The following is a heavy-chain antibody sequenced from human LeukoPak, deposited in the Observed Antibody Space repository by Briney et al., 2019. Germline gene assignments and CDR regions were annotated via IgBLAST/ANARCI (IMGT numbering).Heavy chain of an antibody. D-gene: IGHD1-26*01. V-gene: IGHV5-51*01. Sequence: GESLKISCKVSGYSFPNYWIGWVRQMPGKGLEWMNIIYPGDSDTRYSPSFQGQVTISADKSNNTAYLQWSSLKASDTATYYCARLTGSYYSAFDIWGQGTMVTVSS. J-gene: IGHJ3*02. CDR2: IYPGDSDT. CDR1: GYSFPNYW. CDR3: ARLTGSYYSAFDI.